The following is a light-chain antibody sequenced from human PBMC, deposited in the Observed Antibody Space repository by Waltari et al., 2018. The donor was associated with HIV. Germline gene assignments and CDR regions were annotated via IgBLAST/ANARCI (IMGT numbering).Light chain of an antibody. Sequence: QSELTQPPSASGTPGQRVTISCSGSSPKIGSYTVKWYQQLPGTAPKLLIYANHPRPSWVPDRFSGSQSDTSASLAIGGLQSEDEADYYCATWDAGLSGPVFGGGTKLTVL. CDR1: SPKIGSYT. CDR3: ATWDAGLSGPV. V-gene: IGLV1-44*01. CDR2: ANH. J-gene: IGLJ2*01.